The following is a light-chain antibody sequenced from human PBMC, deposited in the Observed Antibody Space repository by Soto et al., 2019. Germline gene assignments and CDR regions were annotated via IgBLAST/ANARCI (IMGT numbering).Light chain of an antibody. CDR2: EVT. V-gene: IGLV2-8*01. CDR3: AAYAGVNQV. Sequence: QSVLTQPPPASGSPGQSVTISCTGTSSDVGGYNYVSWYQHHPGKAPKLMIYEVTRRPSGVPDRFSGSKSGNTASLTVSGLLPEDEAYDDCAAYAGVNQVCGTGINVAGL. J-gene: IGLJ1*01. CDR1: SSDVGGYNY.